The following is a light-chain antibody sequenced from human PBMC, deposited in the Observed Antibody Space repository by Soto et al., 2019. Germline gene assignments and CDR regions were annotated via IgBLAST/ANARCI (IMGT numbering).Light chain of an antibody. CDR2: DAS. J-gene: IGKJ1*01. CDR3: QQYKT. Sequence: EIVLTQSPATLSLSPGETATLSCRASQSISNYLAWYQHKPGQAPRLLIFDASNRATGIPDRFSGSGSGTDFTLTISRLEPEDFAVYYCQQYKTFGQGTKVDI. CDR1: QSISNY. V-gene: IGKV3-11*01.